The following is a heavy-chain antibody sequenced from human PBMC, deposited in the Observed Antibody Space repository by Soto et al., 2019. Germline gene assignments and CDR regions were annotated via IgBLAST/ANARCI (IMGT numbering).Heavy chain of an antibody. Sequence: GGSLRLSCAASGFTFSSYSMNWVRQAPGKGQEWVSSISSSSSYIYYADSVKGRFTISRDNAKNSLYLQMNSLRAEDTAVYYCARDLPHLGSSSWIDYYYYYYGMGVWGQGTTVTVSS. V-gene: IGHV3-21*01. CDR1: GFTFSSYS. CDR2: ISSSSSYI. D-gene: IGHD6-13*01. J-gene: IGHJ6*02. CDR3: ARDLPHLGSSSWIDYYYYYYGMGV.